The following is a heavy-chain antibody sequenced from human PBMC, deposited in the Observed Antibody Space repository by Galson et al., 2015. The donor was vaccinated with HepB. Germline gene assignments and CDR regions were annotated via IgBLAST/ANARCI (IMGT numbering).Heavy chain of an antibody. Sequence: SVKVSCKASGYTFTSYDINWVRQATGQGLEWMGWMNPNSGHTGYAQKFQGRVTMTRNTSISTAYMELSSLRSEDTAVYYCARSQQLGQYYYYYYYMDVWGKGTTVTVSS. CDR3: ARSQQLGQYYYYYYYMDV. CDR1: GYTFTSYD. D-gene: IGHD6-13*01. CDR2: MNPNSGHT. V-gene: IGHV1-8*01. J-gene: IGHJ6*03.